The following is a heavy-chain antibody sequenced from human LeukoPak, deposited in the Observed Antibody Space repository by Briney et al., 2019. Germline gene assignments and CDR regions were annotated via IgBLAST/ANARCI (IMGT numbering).Heavy chain of an antibody. CDR3: ARDHMLRSAAGTLDN. V-gene: IGHV1-18*01. CDR2: ISAYNGYT. J-gene: IGHJ4*02. Sequence: ASLKVSCKASGYTFTRYGITWVRQAPGQGLEWMTWISAYNGYTNYAEKFQGRVTMTTDTSTSTAYMELRGLRSDDTAVYYCARDHMLRSAAGTLDNWGQGTLVTVSS. D-gene: IGHD6-13*01. CDR1: GYTFTRYG.